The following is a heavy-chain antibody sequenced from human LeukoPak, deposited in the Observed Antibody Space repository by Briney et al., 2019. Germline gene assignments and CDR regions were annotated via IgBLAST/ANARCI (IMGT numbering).Heavy chain of an antibody. CDR1: GFTFSSYG. Sequence: GGSLRLSCAASGFTFSSYGMHWVRQAPGKGLEWVAFIRYDGSNKYYADSVKGRFTISRDNSKNTLYLQMNSPRAEDTAVYYCAKVPADPSEPLPPHAFDIWGQGTMVTVSS. D-gene: IGHD2-2*01. CDR3: AKVPADPSEPLPPHAFDI. V-gene: IGHV3-30*02. J-gene: IGHJ3*02. CDR2: IRYDGSNK.